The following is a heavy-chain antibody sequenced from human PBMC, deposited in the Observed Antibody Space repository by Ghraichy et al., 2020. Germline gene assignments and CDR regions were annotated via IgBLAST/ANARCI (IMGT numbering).Heavy chain of an antibody. V-gene: IGHV4-59*01. CDR1: GASITRNY. J-gene: IGHJ4*02. Sequence: SETLSLTCNVSGASITRNYWRWIRQSPGKGLEWIGYVYHSGSTNYNSSLRGRVTISVDTSKNQFSLRLSSVASAYKAVYYCARINARLRMHFDYWGQGTLVTFSS. CDR2: VYHSGST. CDR3: ARINARLRMHFDY. D-gene: IGHD2-15*01.